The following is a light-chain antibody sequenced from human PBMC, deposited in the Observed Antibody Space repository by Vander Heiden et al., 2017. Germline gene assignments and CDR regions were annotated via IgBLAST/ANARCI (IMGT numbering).Light chain of an antibody. CDR2: SNN. CDR1: SSNIGHNT. CDR3: AAWDDSLNGVV. V-gene: IGLV1-44*01. Sequence: QSVLTQPPSASGTPGQRVTISCSGSSSNIGHNTVNWYQQLPGTAPKLLIYSNNQRPSGVPDRFSGSKSGTSASLAISGLQSEDEADYYCAAWDDSLNGVVFGGGTKLTVL. J-gene: IGLJ2*01.